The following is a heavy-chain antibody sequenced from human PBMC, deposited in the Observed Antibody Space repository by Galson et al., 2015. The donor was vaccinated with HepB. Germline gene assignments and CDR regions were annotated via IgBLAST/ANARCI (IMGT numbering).Heavy chain of an antibody. CDR1: GGSIRSYY. Sequence: LSLTCAVSGGSIRSYYWSRIRQPPGKGLEWIGYIYYTGNTHYNPSLKSRVTISVDMSKNKFSLRLSSVTAADTAVYYCARTLASGSGWSGLFDYWGQGTLVTASS. J-gene: IGHJ4*02. V-gene: IGHV4-59*01. D-gene: IGHD6-19*01. CDR3: ARTLASGSGWSGLFDY. CDR2: IYYTGNT.